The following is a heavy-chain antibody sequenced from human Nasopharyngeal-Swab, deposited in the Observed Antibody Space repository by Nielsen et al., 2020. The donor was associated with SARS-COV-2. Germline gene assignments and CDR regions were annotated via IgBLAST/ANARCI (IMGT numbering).Heavy chain of an antibody. CDR2: ISGSGGST. J-gene: IGHJ4*02. V-gene: IGHV3-23*01. CDR3: VRATNLGGSLWVPDY. CDR1: GFTFSSYA. D-gene: IGHD5-12*01. Sequence: GESLKISCAASGFTFSSYAMSWVRQAPGKGLEWVSSISGSGGSTYYADSVKGRFTISRDNSKSTLYLQMKSLRAEDTALYYCVRATNLGGSLWVPDYWGQGTLVTVSS.